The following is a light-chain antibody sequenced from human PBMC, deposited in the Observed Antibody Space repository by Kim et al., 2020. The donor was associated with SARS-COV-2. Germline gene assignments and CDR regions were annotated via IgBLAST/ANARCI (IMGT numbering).Light chain of an antibody. CDR1: QKIGNS. V-gene: IGKV1-27*01. J-gene: IGKJ1*01. CDR2: GAS. Sequence: DRLSITCRDSQKIGNSLALVQQIPGKGPKVLISGASALQTGGPSRFSGSGSGTDFTLTISSLQPEDVATYYCKNYNTAPRTFGQGTKVDIK. CDR3: KNYNTAPRT.